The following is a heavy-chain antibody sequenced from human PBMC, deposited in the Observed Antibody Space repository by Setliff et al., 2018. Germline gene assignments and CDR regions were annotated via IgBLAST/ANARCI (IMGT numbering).Heavy chain of an antibody. CDR1: GFTVREHH. D-gene: IGHD1-1*01. J-gene: IGHJ3*02. CDR2: MYTGGDT. V-gene: IGHV3-66*01. CDR3: ARDWSNNYWAFDI. Sequence: GSLRLSCAVTGFTVREHHISWVRQAPGKGLEWISVMYTGGDTNYADSVKGRFTVSRDNFKNTVELQMNSLRAEDTAVYYCARDWSNNYWAFDIWGLGTVVT.